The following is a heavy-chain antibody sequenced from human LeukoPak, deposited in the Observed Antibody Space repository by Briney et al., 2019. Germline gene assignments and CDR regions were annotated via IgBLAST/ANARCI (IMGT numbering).Heavy chain of an antibody. J-gene: IGHJ4*02. CDR3: ARGPRIYGDYLFDY. CDR2: IYHGGST. CDR1: GGSISSGDYS. V-gene: IGHV4-30-2*01. Sequence: SVTLSLTCAVSGGSISSGDYSWSWIRQPPGKGLEWIGYIYHGGSTYYNPSLKSRVTISVDRSKNQFSLRLSSVTAADTAVYYCARGPRIYGDYLFDYWGQGTLVTVSS. D-gene: IGHD4-17*01.